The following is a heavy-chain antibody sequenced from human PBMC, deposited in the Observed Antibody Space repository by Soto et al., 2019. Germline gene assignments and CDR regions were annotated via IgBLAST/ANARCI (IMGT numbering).Heavy chain of an antibody. J-gene: IGHJ4*02. CDR3: AKKSASPDY. CDR2: ISDTGIST. V-gene: IGHV3-23*01. Sequence: GGSLRLSCAASGFTFSSSAMSWVRQAPGKGLEWVSGISDTGISTYYADSVKGRFTISRDNSKNTLYLQMNSLRAEDTAVYYCAKKSASPDYWGQGTLVSVSS. CDR1: GFTFSSSA.